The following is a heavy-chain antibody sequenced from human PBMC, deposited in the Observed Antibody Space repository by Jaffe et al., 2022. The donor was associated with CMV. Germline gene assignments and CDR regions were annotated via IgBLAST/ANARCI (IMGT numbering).Heavy chain of an antibody. J-gene: IGHJ4*02. CDR3: AREGTYCTNGVCYTRVRWYFDY. D-gene: IGHD2-8*01. Sequence: QVQLVESGGGVVQPGRSLRLSCAASGFTFSSYGMHWVRQAPGKGLEWVAVIWYDGSNKYYADSVKGRFTISRDNSKNTLYLQMNSLRAEDTAVYYCAREGTYCTNGVCYTRVRWYFDYWGQGTLVTVSS. CDR2: IWYDGSNK. CDR1: GFTFSSYG. V-gene: IGHV3-33*08.